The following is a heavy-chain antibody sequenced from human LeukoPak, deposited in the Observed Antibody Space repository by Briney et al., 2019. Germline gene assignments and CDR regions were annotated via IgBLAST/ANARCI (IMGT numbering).Heavy chain of an antibody. CDR3: ARAPRITMVRGVIYWFDP. D-gene: IGHD3-10*01. Sequence: ASVKVSCKASGYTFTSYDINWERQATGQGLEWMGWMNPNSGNTGYAQKFQGRVTITRNTSITTAYMELSSLRSEDTAVYCCARAPRITMVRGVIYWFDPWGQGTLVTVSS. CDR2: MNPNSGNT. CDR1: GYTFTSYD. J-gene: IGHJ5*02. V-gene: IGHV1-8*03.